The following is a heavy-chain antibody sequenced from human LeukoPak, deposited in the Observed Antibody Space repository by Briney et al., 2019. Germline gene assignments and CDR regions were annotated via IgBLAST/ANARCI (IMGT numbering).Heavy chain of an antibody. J-gene: IGHJ4*02. CDR1: GFTFSSYW. CDR2: IKQDGSDK. V-gene: IGHV3-7*01. CDR3: ARDHRGVFDY. D-gene: IGHD1-26*01. Sequence: TGVSLRLSCAASGFTFSSYWMSWVRQAPGKGLEWVANIKQDGSDKNYVDSVKGRFTISRDNAKNSLYLQMNSLRAEDTAVYYCARDHRGVFDYWGQGTLVTVSS.